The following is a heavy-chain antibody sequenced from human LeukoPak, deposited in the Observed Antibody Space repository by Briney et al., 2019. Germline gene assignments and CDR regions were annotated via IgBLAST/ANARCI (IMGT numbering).Heavy chain of an antibody. D-gene: IGHD5-18*01. V-gene: IGHV4-4*02. Sequence: SETLSLTCAVSGGSISSSNWWSWVRQPPGKGLEWIGEIYHSGSTNYNPSLKSRVTISVDKSKNQFSLKLSSVTAADTAVYYCARVPYSYGLLHFDYWGQGTLVTVSS. CDR3: ARVPYSYGLLHFDY. CDR1: GGSISSSNW. CDR2: IYHSGST. J-gene: IGHJ4*02.